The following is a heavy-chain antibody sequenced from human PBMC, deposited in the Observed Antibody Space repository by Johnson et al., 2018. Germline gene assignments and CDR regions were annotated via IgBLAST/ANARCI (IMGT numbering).Heavy chain of an antibody. CDR1: GFTFSSYS. CDR2: ISSSSSYI. D-gene: IGHD2-2*01. CDR3: ARYCSSTSCSDYYYYYMDV. Sequence: VQLLESGGGLIQPGGSLRLSCAASGFTFSSYSMNWVRQAPGKGLEWVSSISSSSSYIYYADSVKGRFTILSYNAKNSLYLQMNSLRAEENAVYFCARYCSSTSCSDYYYYYMDVWGKGTTVTVSS. V-gene: IGHV3-21*01. J-gene: IGHJ6*03.